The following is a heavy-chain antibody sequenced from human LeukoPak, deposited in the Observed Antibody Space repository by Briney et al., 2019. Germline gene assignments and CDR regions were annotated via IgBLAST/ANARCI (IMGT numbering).Heavy chain of an antibody. V-gene: IGHV1-8*01. CDR2: MNPNSGNT. Sequence: ASVKVSCKASGYTFSSYDINWVRQANGQGLEWMGWMNPNSGNTGYPQKFQGRVTMTRNTSISTAYMELSSLRSEDTAVYYCARRELYDYVWGSYRYNYYYYYMDVGGKGTTVTVSS. D-gene: IGHD3-16*02. J-gene: IGHJ6*03. CDR1: GYTFSSYD. CDR3: ARRELYDYVWGSYRYNYYYYYMDV.